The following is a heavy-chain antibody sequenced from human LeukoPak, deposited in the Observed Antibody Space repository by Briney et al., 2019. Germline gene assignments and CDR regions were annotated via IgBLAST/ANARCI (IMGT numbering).Heavy chain of an antibody. CDR2: FYYSGST. J-gene: IGHJ6*03. V-gene: IGHV4-39*01. CDR3: ARQGVGTYYDFWRGYYTDFYYYYYMDV. Sequence: SETLSLTCTVSGGSISSSSYYWSWIRQPPGKGLEWIGRFYYSGSTYYNPSLKSRVTISVDTSKNQFSLKLSSVTAADTAVYYCARQGVGTYYDFWRGYYTDFYYYYYMDVWGKGTTVTVSS. CDR1: GGSISSSSYY. D-gene: IGHD3-3*01.